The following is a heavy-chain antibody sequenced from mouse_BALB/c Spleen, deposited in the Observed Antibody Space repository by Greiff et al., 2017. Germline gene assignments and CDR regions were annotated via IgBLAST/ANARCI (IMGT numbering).Heavy chain of an antibody. CDR3: AREYGNYEGYYFDY. D-gene: IGHD2-10*02. J-gene: IGHJ2*01. Sequence: EVMLVESGPGLVKPSQSLSLTCTVTGYSITSDYAWNWIRQFPGNKLEWMGYISYSGSTSYNPSLKSRISITRDTSKNQFFLQLNSVTTEDTATYYCAREYGNYEGYYFDYWGQGTTLTVSS. CDR1: GYSITSDYA. V-gene: IGHV3-2*02. CDR2: ISYSGST.